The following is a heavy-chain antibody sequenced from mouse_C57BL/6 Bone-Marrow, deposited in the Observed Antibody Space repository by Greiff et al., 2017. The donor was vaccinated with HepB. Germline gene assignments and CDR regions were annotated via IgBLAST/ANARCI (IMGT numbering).Heavy chain of an antibody. V-gene: IGHV5-17*01. D-gene: IGHD2-3*01. Sequence: EVKLMESGGGLVKPGGSLKLSCAASGFTFSDYGMHWVRQAPEKGLEWVAYISSGSSTIYYADTVKGRFTISRDNAKNTLFLQMTSLRSEDTAMYYCAREIYDGYYIDYWGQGTTLTVSS. J-gene: IGHJ2*01. CDR1: GFTFSDYG. CDR2: ISSGSSTI. CDR3: AREIYDGYYIDY.